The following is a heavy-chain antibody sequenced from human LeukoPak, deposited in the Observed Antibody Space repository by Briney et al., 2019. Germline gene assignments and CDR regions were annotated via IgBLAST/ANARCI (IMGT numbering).Heavy chain of an antibody. CDR2: IYTSGST. CDR1: GFSVSSNY. J-gene: IGHJ4*02. D-gene: IGHD2-21*02. V-gene: IGHV3-53*01. Sequence: GGSLRLSCAASGFSVSSNYMSWVRQAPGKGLEWVSVIYTSGSTYYADSVKGRFTISRDNSKNTLYLQMNSLRAEDTAVYYCASPSEYSDCGWPLFDYWGQGTLVTVSS. CDR3: ASPSEYSDCGWPLFDY.